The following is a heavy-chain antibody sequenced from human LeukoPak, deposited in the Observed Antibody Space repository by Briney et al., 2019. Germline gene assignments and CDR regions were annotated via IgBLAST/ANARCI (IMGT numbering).Heavy chain of an antibody. V-gene: IGHV3-15*01. CDR2: IKTKTDGGTT. D-gene: IGHD2-15*01. CDR3: TLRSGGSLVN. Sequence: GGSLRLSCAASGFTFSTAWMTWVRQAPRKGLEWVGRIKTKTDGGTTDYAAPVKGRFTISRDDSKNTLYLQMNSLKTEDTAVYYCTLRSGGSLVNWGQGTLVAVSS. CDR1: GFTFSTAW. J-gene: IGHJ4*02.